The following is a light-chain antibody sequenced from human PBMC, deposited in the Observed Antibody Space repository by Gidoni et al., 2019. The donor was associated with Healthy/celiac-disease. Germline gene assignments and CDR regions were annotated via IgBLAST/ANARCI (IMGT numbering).Light chain of an antibody. J-gene: IGKJ4*01. CDR1: QGISNS. CDR3: QQYYSTPPLT. CDR2: AAS. Sequence: DIQMTQSPSSLSASVGDRVTITCRASQGISNSLAWYQQKPVKAPKLLLYAASRLESGVPSRVSGSGSGTDYTLTISSLQPEDFATYYCQQYYSTPPLTFGGGTKVEI. V-gene: IGKV1-NL1*01.